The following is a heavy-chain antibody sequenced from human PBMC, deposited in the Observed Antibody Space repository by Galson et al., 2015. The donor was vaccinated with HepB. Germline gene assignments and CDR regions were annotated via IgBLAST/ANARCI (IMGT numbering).Heavy chain of an antibody. CDR3: ARDGAGLLWFGELSPRYYYGMDV. CDR1: GFTFSSYS. Sequence: SLRLSCAASGFTFSSYSMNWVRQAPGKGLEWVSSISSSSSYIYYADSVKGRFTISRDNAKNSLYLQMNSLRAEDTAVYYCARDGAGLLWFGELSPRYYYGMDVWGQGTTVTVSS. V-gene: IGHV3-21*01. J-gene: IGHJ6*02. D-gene: IGHD3-10*01. CDR2: ISSSSSYI.